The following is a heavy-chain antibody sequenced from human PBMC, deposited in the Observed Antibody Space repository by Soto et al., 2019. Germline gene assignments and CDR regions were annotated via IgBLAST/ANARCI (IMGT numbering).Heavy chain of an antibody. Sequence: QVHLVQSGAEVKKPGASVKVSCKAFGHTFTGYYIQWVRQAPGQGLEWMGWINLDNGGTKYAQKFQGRVSVTRDTSITTVYMELRRLRSDDTAVYYCARGPYSYFDYWGQGTLVTVSS. CDR1: GHTFTGYY. CDR3: ARGPYSYFDY. D-gene: IGHD4-4*01. J-gene: IGHJ4*02. CDR2: INLDNGGT. V-gene: IGHV1-2*02.